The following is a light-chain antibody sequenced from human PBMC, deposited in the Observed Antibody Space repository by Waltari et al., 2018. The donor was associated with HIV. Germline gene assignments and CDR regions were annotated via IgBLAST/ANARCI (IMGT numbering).Light chain of an antibody. J-gene: IGKJ4*01. Sequence: DIQMTQFPSSLYASVVDRVSITCRATEEIGNSVSWYQQRPGKVPKLLVYGGYIRHRGVASMFTGSESGSEYTLTIRSLKPEYFATYYCHQYFSDTFTFGGGTKVET. CDR2: GGY. CDR1: EEIGNS. CDR3: HQYFSDTFT. V-gene: IGKV1-NL1*01.